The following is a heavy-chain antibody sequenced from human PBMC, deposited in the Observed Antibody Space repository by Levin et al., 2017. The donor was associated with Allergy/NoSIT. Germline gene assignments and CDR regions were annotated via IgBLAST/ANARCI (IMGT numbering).Heavy chain of an antibody. CDR1: GFPFSSYA. CDR3: AFCRAGTITCDFNY. CDR2: ISGSGLDA. V-gene: IGHV3-23*01. Sequence: GGSLRLSCAASGFPFSSYAMTWVRQAPGKGLEWVSAISGSGLDAYYADSVRGRFTISRDNSKDTLFLQMSSLRAEDTAVYYCAFCRAGTITCDFNYWGQGTLVTVSS. D-gene: IGHD1-7*01. J-gene: IGHJ4*02.